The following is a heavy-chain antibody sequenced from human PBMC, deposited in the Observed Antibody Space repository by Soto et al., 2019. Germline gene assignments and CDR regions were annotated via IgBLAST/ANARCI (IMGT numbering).Heavy chain of an antibody. J-gene: IGHJ6*02. CDR2: ISAYNGNT. D-gene: IGHD2-2*01. V-gene: IGHV1-18*04. CDR3: ARDGSTSYYYYYGMDV. Sequence: ASVKVSCKASGYTFTSYGISWVRQAPGQGLEWMGWISAYNGNTNYAQKLQGRVTMTTDTSTSTAYMEPRSLRSDDTAVYYCARDGSTSYYYYYGMDVWGQGTTVTVSS. CDR1: GYTFTSYG.